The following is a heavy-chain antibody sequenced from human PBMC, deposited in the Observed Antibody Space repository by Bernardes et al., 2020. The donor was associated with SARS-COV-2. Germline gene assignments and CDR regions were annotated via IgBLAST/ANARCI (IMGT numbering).Heavy chain of an antibody. CDR2: ISPSNGNT. Sequence: ASVKVSCKASGYRFVDHGINWVRQAPGQGLEWMGWISPSNGNTNKLLKFYDRVTLTTDTSTSTVYMELSSLTSDDTAVYYCARDVDSSDWYDIDFWGQGTLVTVSS. CDR3: ARDVDSSDWYDIDF. V-gene: IGHV1-18*01. D-gene: IGHD6-19*01. CDR1: GYRFVDHG. J-gene: IGHJ4*02.